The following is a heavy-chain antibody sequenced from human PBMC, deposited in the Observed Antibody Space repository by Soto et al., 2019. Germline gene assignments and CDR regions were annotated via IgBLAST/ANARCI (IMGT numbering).Heavy chain of an antibody. CDR1: GGSISGHY. CDR2: IYYSGST. V-gene: IGHV4-59*11. D-gene: IGHD2-15*01. CDR3: ARDSSGHCRGGSCYAVDY. J-gene: IGHJ4*02. Sequence: PSETLSLTCTVSGGSISGHYWSWIRQPPGKGLEWIGYIYYSGSTSYNPSLKSRVTISIDTSKTQFSLKLSSVTAADTAVYYCARDSSGHCRGGSCYAVDYWGQGTLVTVS.